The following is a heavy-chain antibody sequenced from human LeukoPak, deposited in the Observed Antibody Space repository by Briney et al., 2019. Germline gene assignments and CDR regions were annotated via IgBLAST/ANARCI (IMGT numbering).Heavy chain of an antibody. CDR1: GFTFSSYA. V-gene: IGHV3-23*01. CDR3: AKDSWQFAPDYYYYMDV. CDR2: ISGSGGGT. D-gene: IGHD2-15*01. Sequence: GGSLRLSCGASGFTFSSYAMNWVRQAPGKGLEWDSSISGSGGGTYYADSVKGRFSISRDNSKNTLYLQMNSLRADDTAVYYCAKDSWQFAPDYYYYMDVWGKGTTVTVSS. J-gene: IGHJ6*03.